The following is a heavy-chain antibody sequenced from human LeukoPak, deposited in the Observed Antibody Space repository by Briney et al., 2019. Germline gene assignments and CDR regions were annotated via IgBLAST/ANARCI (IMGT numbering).Heavy chain of an antibody. V-gene: IGHV1-2*02. D-gene: IGHD5-24*01. CDR1: GYTFTGYY. CDR2: IDPNSGGT. J-gene: IGHJ4*02. CDR3: ARGATRIAGKSDY. Sequence: ASVKVSCKASGYTFTGYYMHWVRQAPGQGLEWMGWIDPNSGGTNYAQKFQGRVTMTRDTSISTAYMELSRLRSDDTAVYYCARGATRIAGKSDYWGQGTLVTVSS.